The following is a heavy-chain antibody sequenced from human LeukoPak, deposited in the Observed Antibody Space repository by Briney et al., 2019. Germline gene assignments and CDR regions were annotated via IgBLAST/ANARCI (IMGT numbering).Heavy chain of an antibody. CDR1: GFTFSSYE. CDR3: AKDGFDY. CDR2: ISSSGSNI. J-gene: IGHJ4*02. V-gene: IGHV3-48*03. Sequence: PGRSLRLSCAASGFTFSSYEMNWVRQAPGKGLEWVSYISSSGSNIYYADSVKGRFTISRDNAKNTLYLQMTSLRAEDTAVYYCAKDGFDYWGQGTLVTVYS.